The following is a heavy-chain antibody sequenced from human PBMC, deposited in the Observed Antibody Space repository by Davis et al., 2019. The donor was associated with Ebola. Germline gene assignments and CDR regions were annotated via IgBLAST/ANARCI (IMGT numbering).Heavy chain of an antibody. V-gene: IGHV1-8*01. CDR2: MKPNSGNT. CDR3: ARAYWYFDL. CDR1: GYTYTSYD. Sequence: AASVKVSCKAPGYTYTSYDINWVRHATGQGHEWMGWMKPNSGNTGYAQKLQGRVTMTRDTSIRTAYMELSSLTSEDTAVYYCARAYWYFDLWGRGTLVTVSS. J-gene: IGHJ2*01.